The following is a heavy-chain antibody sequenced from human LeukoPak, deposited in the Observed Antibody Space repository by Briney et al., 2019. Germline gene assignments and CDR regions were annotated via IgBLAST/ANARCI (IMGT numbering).Heavy chain of an antibody. Sequence: PGGSLRLSCAASGFTFSSYGMHWVRQAPGKVLEWVAFIRYDGSNKYYADSVKGRFTISRDTSKNTLYLQMNSLRAEDTAVYYCAKDVRYSSNWPYYFDYWGQGTLVTVSS. D-gene: IGHD6-13*01. V-gene: IGHV3-30*02. J-gene: IGHJ4*02. CDR3: AKDVRYSSNWPYYFDY. CDR2: IRYDGSNK. CDR1: GFTFSSYG.